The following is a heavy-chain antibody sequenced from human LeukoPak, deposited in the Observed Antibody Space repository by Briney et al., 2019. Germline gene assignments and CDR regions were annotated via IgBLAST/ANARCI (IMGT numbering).Heavy chain of an antibody. CDR3: ASSYNYRAGYYYYGMDV. Sequence: ASVKVSCKASGYTFTSNYIHWVRQAPGQGLEWMGWINTNTGNPTYAQGFTGRFVFSLDTSVSTAYLQISSLKAEDTAVYYCASSYNYRAGYYYYGMDVWGQGTTVTVSS. CDR1: GYTFTSNY. D-gene: IGHD5-24*01. J-gene: IGHJ6*02. CDR2: INTNTGNP. V-gene: IGHV7-4-1*02.